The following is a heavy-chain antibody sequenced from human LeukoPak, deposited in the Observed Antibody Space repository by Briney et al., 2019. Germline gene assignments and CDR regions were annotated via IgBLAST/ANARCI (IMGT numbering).Heavy chain of an antibody. Sequence: GGSLRLSCAASGFTFSSYCMTWVRQAPGRGLEWVANIKQDGSEKYYVDSVKGRFTIPRDNAKNSLFLQMNSLNAEDTAVYYCAGGLNRRARFDYWGQGTLVTVSS. J-gene: IGHJ4*02. CDR1: GFTFSSYC. D-gene: IGHD1-26*01. CDR3: AGGLNRRARFDY. CDR2: IKQDGSEK. V-gene: IGHV3-7*01.